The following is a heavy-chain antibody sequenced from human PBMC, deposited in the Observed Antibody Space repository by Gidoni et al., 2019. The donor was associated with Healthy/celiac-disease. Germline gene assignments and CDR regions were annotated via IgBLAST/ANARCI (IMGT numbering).Heavy chain of an antibody. CDR1: VFTCADYG. D-gene: IGHD4-17*01. CDR2: IKWNGGST. J-gene: IGHJ4*02. V-gene: IGHV3-20*04. Sequence: EVQLVESGGGVVRHGGSLRLSCEASVFTCADYGMSWVRQAPGKGLGWVSGIKWNGGSTGYADAVKGRFTISRDNAKNSLYLQMNSLRAEDTALYYCARDRLDYGDYVHIDYWGQGTLVTVSS. CDR3: ARDRLDYGDYVHIDY.